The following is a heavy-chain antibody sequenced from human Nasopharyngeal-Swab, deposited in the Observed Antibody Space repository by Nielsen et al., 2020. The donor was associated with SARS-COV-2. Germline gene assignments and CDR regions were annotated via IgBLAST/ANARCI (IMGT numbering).Heavy chain of an antibody. CDR2: ISYDGSNE. V-gene: IGHV3-30*04. Sequence: SLKISCAASGFTFSSYAMHWVRQAPGKRLECVAVISYDGSNEYFADSVKGRFTTSRDNSKNPVFLQMNSLRTEDTAVYYCARDYRGYSYVTPGYWGQGTLVTVSS. D-gene: IGHD5-18*01. J-gene: IGHJ4*02. CDR3: ARDYRGYSYVTPGY. CDR1: GFTFSSYA.